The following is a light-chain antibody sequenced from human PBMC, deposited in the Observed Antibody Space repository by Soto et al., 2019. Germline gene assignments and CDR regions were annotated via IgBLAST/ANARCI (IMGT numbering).Light chain of an antibody. CDR1: QSVSSW. J-gene: IGKJ1*01. Sequence: DIQMTQSPSTLSASVADRVTITCRASQSVSSWLAWYQQKPGKAPKLLIYKASSLESGVPSRFSGGGSGTEFSLTISSLQPDDFATYYCQQYDSYSWTFGQGTKVEIK. CDR3: QQYDSYSWT. CDR2: KAS. V-gene: IGKV1-5*03.